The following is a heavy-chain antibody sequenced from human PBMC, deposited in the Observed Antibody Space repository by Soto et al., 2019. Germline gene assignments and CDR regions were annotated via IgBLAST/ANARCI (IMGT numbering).Heavy chain of an antibody. Sequence: QVQVLQSGAEVKSPGSSVKVSFKASVDTFTKYAFSWVRQAPGQGLAWLGGIIPIFGTPDYAQKFQGRVAIIADKSTSTVYVEMSSMRAEDTAVYYCAVAVLGQLFPSGYYYYAMDVWGQGTTVTVSS. CDR3: AVAVLGQLFPSGYYYYAMDV. CDR2: IIPIFGTP. V-gene: IGHV1-69*06. D-gene: IGHD6-6*01. J-gene: IGHJ6*02. CDR1: VDTFTKYA.